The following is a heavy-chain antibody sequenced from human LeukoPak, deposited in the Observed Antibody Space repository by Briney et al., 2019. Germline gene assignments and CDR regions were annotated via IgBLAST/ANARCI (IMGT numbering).Heavy chain of an antibody. V-gene: IGHV4-39*07. CDR1: GGSISSSSYY. J-gene: IGHJ4*02. Sequence: SETLSLTCTVSGGSISSSSYYWGWIRQPPGKGLEWIGSIYYSGSTYYNPSLKSRVTISVDTSKNQFSLKLSSVTAADTAVYYCARGAGGGYSIYYFDYWGQGTLVTVSS. CDR3: ARGAGGGYSIYYFDY. CDR2: IYYSGST. D-gene: IGHD2-21*02.